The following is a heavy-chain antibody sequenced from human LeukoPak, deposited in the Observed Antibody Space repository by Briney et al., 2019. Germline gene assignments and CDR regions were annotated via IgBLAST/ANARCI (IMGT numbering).Heavy chain of an antibody. Sequence: GGSLRLSCAASGFSFRDYTMNWVRQAPGKGLEWLASISSSSSYIYFANSVRGRFTTSRDNAKNSLYLQMNSLRAEDTAVYYCARDSGSSSWYPYYFDYWGQGTLVTVSS. CDR3: ARDSGSSSWYPYYFDY. CDR1: GFSFRDYT. J-gene: IGHJ4*02. D-gene: IGHD6-13*01. CDR2: ISSSSSYI. V-gene: IGHV3-21*01.